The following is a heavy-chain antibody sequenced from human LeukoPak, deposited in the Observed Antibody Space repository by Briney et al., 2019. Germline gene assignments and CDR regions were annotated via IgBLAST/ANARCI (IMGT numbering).Heavy chain of an antibody. CDR1: GFTFSSHW. V-gene: IGHV3-74*01. CDR2: VNGPGDWT. Sequence: GGSLRLSCAASGFTFSSHWMHWVRQAPGEGLVWVSRVNGPGDWTHYADSVRGRFIISRDDAENTISLQMNNLRAEDTAVYFCAREVFEGQRQSDAFDVWGQGTMVTVSS. D-gene: IGHD6-25*01. CDR3: AREVFEGQRQSDAFDV. J-gene: IGHJ3*01.